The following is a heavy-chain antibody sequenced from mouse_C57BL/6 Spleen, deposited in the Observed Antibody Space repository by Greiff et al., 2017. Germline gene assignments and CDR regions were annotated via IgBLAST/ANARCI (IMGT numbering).Heavy chain of an antibody. CDR2: IDPSDSYT. CDR3: VWGSSSAWFAY. CDR1: GYTFTSYW. V-gene: IGHV1-59*01. D-gene: IGHD1-1*01. Sequence: QVHVKQSGAELVRPGTSVKLSCKASGYTFTSYWMHWVKQRPGQGLEWIGVIDPSDSYTNYNQKFKGKATLTVDTASSTAYMQLSSLTSEDSAVYYCVWGSSSAWFAYWGQGTLVTVSA. J-gene: IGHJ3*01.